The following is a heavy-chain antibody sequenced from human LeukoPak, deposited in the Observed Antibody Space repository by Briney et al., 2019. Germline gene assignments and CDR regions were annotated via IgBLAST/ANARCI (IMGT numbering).Heavy chain of an antibody. D-gene: IGHD3-10*01. CDR2: ISSSSSYI. V-gene: IGHV3-21*01. J-gene: IGHJ5*02. CDR3: ARDSASLWFGELSGWFAP. Sequence: RGSLRHSCAAPGFTFSSSSMNWVRQAPRKGLEWVSSISSSSSYIYYADSVKGRFTNSSDNAKYSLYLQMNSLRAEDMAVYYCARDSASLWFGELSGWFAPWGQGTLVTVSS. CDR1: GFTFSSSS.